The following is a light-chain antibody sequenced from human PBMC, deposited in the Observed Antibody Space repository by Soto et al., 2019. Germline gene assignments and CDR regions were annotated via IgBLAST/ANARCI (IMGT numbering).Light chain of an antibody. CDR1: QRISSW. CDR3: QRDNSYPWA. J-gene: IGKJ1*01. V-gene: IGKV1-5*01. Sequence: DIQMTKSHSILSASVGDSVTISCRASQRISSWLAWYPQKPGKAPNLLIFDASTLETGVPSRYSGSEAETEFTLTISGLQPEDFATYYCQRDNSYPWAFGQGTKGELK. CDR2: DAS.